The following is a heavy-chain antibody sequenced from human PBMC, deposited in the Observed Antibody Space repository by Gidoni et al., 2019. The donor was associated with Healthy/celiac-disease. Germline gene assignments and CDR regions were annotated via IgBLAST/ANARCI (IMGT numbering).Heavy chain of an antibody. D-gene: IGHD3-22*01. CDR1: GYTFTGYY. CDR2: INPNSGGT. Sequence: QVQLVQSGAEVKKPGASVKVSCKASGYTFTGYYMHWVRQAPGQGLEWMGWINPNSGGTNYAQKFQGRVTMTRDTSISTAYMELSRLRSDDTAVYYCARVAHYYDSSGYSGYDAFDIWGQGTMVTVFS. V-gene: IGHV1-2*02. CDR3: ARVAHYYDSSGYSGYDAFDI. J-gene: IGHJ3*02.